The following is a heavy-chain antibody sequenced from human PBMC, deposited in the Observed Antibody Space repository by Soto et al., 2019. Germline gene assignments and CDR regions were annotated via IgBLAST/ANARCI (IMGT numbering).Heavy chain of an antibody. CDR3: ARADYSAMDV. Sequence: PGGSLRLSCAASGFTFISYEMNWVRQAPGKGLEWVSYISSSGSTIYYADSVKGRFTISRDNAKNSLYLQMNSLRAEDTAVYYCARADYSAMDVWGQGTTVTVSS. D-gene: IGHD3-10*01. V-gene: IGHV3-48*03. CDR1: GFTFISYE. J-gene: IGHJ6*02. CDR2: ISSSGSTI.